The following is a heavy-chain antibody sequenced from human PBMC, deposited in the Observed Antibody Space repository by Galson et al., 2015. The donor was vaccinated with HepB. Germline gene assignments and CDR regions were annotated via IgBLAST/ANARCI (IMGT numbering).Heavy chain of an antibody. D-gene: IGHD7-27*01. CDR1: GFTFSSSW. V-gene: IGHV3-74*01. CDR2: INSDGTNT. J-gene: IGHJ4*02. CDR3: ARDPPSTGDYYFDY. Sequence: SLRLSCAASGFTFSSSWMHWARQDPGKGLVWVSGINSDGTNTKYADSVKGRFTISRDNAGNTLSLQMNNLRVEDTAVYYCARDPPSTGDYYFDYWGQGSLVTVSS.